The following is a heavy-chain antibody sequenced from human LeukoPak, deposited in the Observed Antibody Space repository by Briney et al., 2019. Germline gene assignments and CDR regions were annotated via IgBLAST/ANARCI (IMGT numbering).Heavy chain of an antibody. D-gene: IGHD2-2*01. CDR1: GGSISSYY. Sequence: KPSETLSLTCTVSGGSISSYYWSWIRQPPGKGLEWIGYIYYSGSTHYNPSLKSRVTISVDTSKNQFSLKLNSVTAADTAVYYCARTTEDCSSTSCYQYWFDPWGQGTLDTVSS. CDR3: ARTTEDCSSTSCYQYWFDP. J-gene: IGHJ5*02. CDR2: IYYSGST. V-gene: IGHV4-59*01.